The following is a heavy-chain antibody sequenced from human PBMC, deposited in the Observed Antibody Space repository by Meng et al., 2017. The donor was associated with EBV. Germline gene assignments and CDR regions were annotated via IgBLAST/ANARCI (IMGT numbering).Heavy chain of an antibody. CDR2: ISAYNGNT. J-gene: IGHJ4*02. CDR3: ARDGRLYDTPSPFDY. Sequence: QVQLGQPGAEVKKPGASVKVSCKASGYTFTSYGISWVRQAPGQGLEWMGWISAYNGNTNYAQKLQGRVTMTTDTSTSTAYMELRSLRSDDTAVYYCARDGRLYDTPSPFDYWGQGTLVTASS. V-gene: IGHV1-18*01. D-gene: IGHD3-22*01. CDR1: GYTFTSYG.